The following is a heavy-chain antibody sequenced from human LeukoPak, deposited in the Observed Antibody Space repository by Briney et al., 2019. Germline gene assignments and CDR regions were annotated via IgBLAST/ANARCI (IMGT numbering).Heavy chain of an antibody. CDR1: GYTFSTYS. CDR3: ARITWQGPYGMDV. J-gene: IGHJ6*02. V-gene: IGHV3-21*01. CDR2: ISYSSSYI. Sequence: RSGGSLRLSCVVSGYTFSTYSMDWVRQAPGKGLEWVSSISYSSSYIFYTDSVKGRFTISRDDAKNSLFLQMNSLRAEDTAVYYGARITWQGPYGMDVWAKGPRSPSP. D-gene: IGHD3-16*01.